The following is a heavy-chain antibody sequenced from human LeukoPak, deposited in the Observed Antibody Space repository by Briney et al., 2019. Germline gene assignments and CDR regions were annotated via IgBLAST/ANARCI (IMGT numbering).Heavy chain of an antibody. CDR3: ARADVDTAMVVDY. CDR1: GLTFSSYG. J-gene: IGHJ4*02. Sequence: PGGSLRLSCAASGLTFSSYGMHWVRQAPGKGLEWVAVIWYDGSNKYYADSVKGRFTISRDNSKNTLYLQMNSLRAEDTAVYYCARADVDTAMVVDYWGQGTLVTVSS. CDR2: IWYDGSNK. D-gene: IGHD5-18*01. V-gene: IGHV3-33*01.